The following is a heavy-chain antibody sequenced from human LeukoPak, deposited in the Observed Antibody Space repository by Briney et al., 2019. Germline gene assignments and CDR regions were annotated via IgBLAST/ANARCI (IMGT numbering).Heavy chain of an antibody. J-gene: IGHJ5*02. CDR3: ARGGGAYYYGSGVLFDP. CDR1: GGSISSGSYY. V-gene: IGHV4-61*02. D-gene: IGHD3-10*01. Sequence: SETLSLTCTVSGGSISSGSYYWSWIRQPAGRGLEWIGRIYTSGSTNYNPSLKSRVTISVDTSKNQFSLKLSSVTAADTAVYYCARGGGAYYYGSGVLFDPWGQGTLVTVSS. CDR2: IYTSGST.